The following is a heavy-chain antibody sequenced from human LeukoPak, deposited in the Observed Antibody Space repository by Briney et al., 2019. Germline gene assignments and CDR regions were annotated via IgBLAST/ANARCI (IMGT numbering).Heavy chain of an antibody. CDR1: GFILRTHG. CDR2: MWHDGTRE. CDR3: ARDLSYGSLDF. Sequence: GGSLRLSCALPGFILRTHGMHWVRQAPGKGLEWVAGMWHDGTREDYEGSVKGRFTISRDMSKNTLNLQMNSLRVEDTAMFYCARDLSYGSLDFGGQGTLVTVSS. J-gene: IGHJ4*02. V-gene: IGHV3-33*01. D-gene: IGHD1-26*01.